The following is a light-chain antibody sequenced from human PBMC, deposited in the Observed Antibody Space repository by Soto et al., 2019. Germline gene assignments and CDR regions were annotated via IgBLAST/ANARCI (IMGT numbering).Light chain of an antibody. Sequence: EIVMTQSPATLSVSPGEWATLSCRASQSVRSNLAWYQQRPGQAPRLLIYAASTRATGIQARFSGSGSGTEFTLTIDSLQSEDFAVYYCQQYNNWPRTFGQGTKVDI. J-gene: IGKJ1*01. CDR3: QQYNNWPRT. CDR1: QSVRSN. CDR2: AAS. V-gene: IGKV3-15*01.